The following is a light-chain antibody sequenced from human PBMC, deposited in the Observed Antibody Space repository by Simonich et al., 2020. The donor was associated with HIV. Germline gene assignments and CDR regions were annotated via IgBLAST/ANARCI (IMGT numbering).Light chain of an antibody. J-gene: IGLJ3*02. CDR2: KDS. CDR3: QSADTSGTYRV. CDR1: ALPNQY. V-gene: IGLV3-25*03. Sequence: SYELTQPPSVSVSPGQTARIPCSGDALPNQYAYWFQQKPGQAPVLVICKDSERPSGIPERFSGSSSGTTGTLTISGVQAEDEADYYCQSADTSGTYRVFGGGTKLTVL.